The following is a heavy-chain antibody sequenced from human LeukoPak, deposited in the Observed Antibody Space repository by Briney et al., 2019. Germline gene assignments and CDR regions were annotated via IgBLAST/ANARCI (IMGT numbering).Heavy chain of an antibody. J-gene: IGHJ5*02. CDR1: GGTFSSYA. V-gene: IGHV1-69*13. Sequence: SVKVSCKASGGTFSSYAISWVRQAPGQGLEWMGGIIPIFGTANYAQKFQGRVTITADEPTSTAYMELSSLRSEDTAVYYCAREHCSSTSCYGFDPWGQGTLVTVSS. CDR2: IIPIFGTA. CDR3: AREHCSSTSCYGFDP. D-gene: IGHD2-2*01.